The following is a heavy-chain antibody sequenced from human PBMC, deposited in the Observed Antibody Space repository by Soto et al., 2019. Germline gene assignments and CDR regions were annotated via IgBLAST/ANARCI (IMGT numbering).Heavy chain of an antibody. Sequence: PSETLSLTCTVSGGSIISGGHYWTWVLQHPGKGLEWMGYIYYTGSTSYKPSLERRLTMSVDTSKNQFCLRLVSVTAADTAVYSCARVRVYVRSGAWRFLYIMEVWGQGNTVTV. CDR2: IYYTGST. CDR1: GGSIISGGHY. D-gene: IGHD2-8*01. V-gene: IGHV4-31*03. CDR3: ARVRVYVRSGAWRFLYIMEV. J-gene: IGHJ6*02.